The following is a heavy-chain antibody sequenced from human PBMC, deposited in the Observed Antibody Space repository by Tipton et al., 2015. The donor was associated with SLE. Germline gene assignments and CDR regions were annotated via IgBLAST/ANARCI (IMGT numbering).Heavy chain of an antibody. V-gene: IGHV1-69*05. Sequence: QLVQSGPEVKKPGSSVKVSCKASGGTFSSYAISWVRQAPGQGLEWMGGIIPIFGTANYAQKFQGRVTITTDESTSTAYMELSSRRSEDTAVYYCAGPATYYYGSGSYPYGMDVWGQGTTVAVSS. J-gene: IGHJ6*02. CDR2: IIPIFGTA. CDR3: AGPATYYYGSGSYPYGMDV. D-gene: IGHD3-10*01. CDR1: GGTFSSYA.